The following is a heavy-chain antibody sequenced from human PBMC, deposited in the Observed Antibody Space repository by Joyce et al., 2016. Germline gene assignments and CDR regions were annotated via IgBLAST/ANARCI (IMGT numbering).Heavy chain of an antibody. CDR3: AREIKGAYYYYYSMDV. V-gene: IGHV3-33*01. J-gene: IGHJ6*02. Sequence: QVQLVESGGGVVQPGRSLRLSCAASGFSFSSYGMHWVRQAPGKGLEWVAVIWYDGRKYYGDSVEGRFTISRDNSRNTLYLQMISLTAEDTAVYYCAREIKGAYYYYYSMDVWGQGTTVTVSS. CDR1: GFSFSSYG. CDR2: IWYDGRK. D-gene: IGHD3-16*01.